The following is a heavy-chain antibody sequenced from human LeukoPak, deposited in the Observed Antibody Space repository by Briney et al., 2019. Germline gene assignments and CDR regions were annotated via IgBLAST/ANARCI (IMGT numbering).Heavy chain of an antibody. CDR3: ARSLHLAAAPLYFDY. D-gene: IGHD6-13*01. CDR2: ISYSWST. Sequence: SETLSLTCTVSGGSISNYYGSWIRQPPGKGLEWIGHISYSWSTTYHPSLKSRVTISLDKSKKQFSLKLASVTAADTAVYYCARSLHLAAAPLYFDYWGQGTLVTVSS. CDR1: GGSISNYY. V-gene: IGHV4-59*08. J-gene: IGHJ4*02.